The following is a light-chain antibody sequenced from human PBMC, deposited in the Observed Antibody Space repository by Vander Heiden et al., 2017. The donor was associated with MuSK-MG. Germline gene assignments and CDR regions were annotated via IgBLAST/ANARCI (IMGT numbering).Light chain of an antibody. CDR3: QHIYSNPLHT. J-gene: IGKJ2*01. V-gene: IGKV1-39*01. CDR2: AAS. CDR1: QSISSY. Sequence: IQMTQSPSSLSASVGDTVIITCRTSQSISSYLNWYQQRPGKAPRLLIYAASSLQSGVPSRFRRSASRKDFTLTIYSLQPEDYASYYCQHIYSNPLHTFGPWTQLEIK.